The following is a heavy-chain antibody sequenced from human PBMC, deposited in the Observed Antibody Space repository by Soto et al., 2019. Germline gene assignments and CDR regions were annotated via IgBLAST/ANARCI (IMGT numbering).Heavy chain of an antibody. CDR3: AREYSSSSYFDY. Sequence: SETLSLTCTVSGGSISSGGYYWSWIRQHPGKGLEWIGYIYYSGSTYYNPSLKSRVTISVDTSKNQFSLKLSSGTAADTAVYYCAREYSSSSYFDYWGQGTLVTVSS. CDR1: GGSISSGGYY. D-gene: IGHD6-6*01. CDR2: IYYSGST. J-gene: IGHJ4*02. V-gene: IGHV4-31*03.